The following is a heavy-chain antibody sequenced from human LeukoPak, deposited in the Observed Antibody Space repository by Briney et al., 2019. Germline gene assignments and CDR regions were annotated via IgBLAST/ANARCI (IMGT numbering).Heavy chain of an antibody. CDR3: ARIAVADEYYYYTMDV. CDR1: GFSFSSYG. J-gene: IGHJ6*02. CDR2: IWYDGSNK. V-gene: IGHV3-33*01. Sequence: TGGSLRLSCAASGFSFSSYGMHWVRQAPGKGLEWVAAIWYDGSNKFYENSVKGRFTISRDNSKNTLYLQMNILRAEDTAVYFCARIAVADEYYYYTMDVWGQGTPVTVS. D-gene: IGHD6-19*01.